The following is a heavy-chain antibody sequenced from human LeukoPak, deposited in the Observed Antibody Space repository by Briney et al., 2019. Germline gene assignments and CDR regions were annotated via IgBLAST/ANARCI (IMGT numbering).Heavy chain of an antibody. CDR3: ARAEVIYDFWSGYYDY. D-gene: IGHD3-3*01. Sequence: SETLSLTCTVSGGSISSYYWSWIRQPPGKGLEWIGYIYYSGSTNYNPSLKSRVTISVDTSKNQFSLKLSSVTAADTAVYYCARAEVIYDFWSGYYDYWGQGTLVTVSS. V-gene: IGHV4-59*01. J-gene: IGHJ4*02. CDR1: GGSISSYY. CDR2: IYYSGST.